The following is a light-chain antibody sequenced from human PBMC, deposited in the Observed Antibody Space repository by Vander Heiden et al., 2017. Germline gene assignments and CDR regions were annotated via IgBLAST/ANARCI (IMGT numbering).Light chain of an antibody. CDR2: DAS. Sequence: DIQMTQSPSSLSASVGDRVTITCQASQDISNYLNWYQQKPGKAPKLLIYDASNLETGVPSRFSGSGSGTDFTFTISSLQPEDIATYYCQQYYNPPALTFGAGTKVEIK. V-gene: IGKV1-33*01. CDR3: QQYYNPPALT. CDR1: QDISNY. J-gene: IGKJ4*01.